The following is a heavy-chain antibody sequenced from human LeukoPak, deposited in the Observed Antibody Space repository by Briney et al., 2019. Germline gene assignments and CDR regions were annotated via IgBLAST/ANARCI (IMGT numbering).Heavy chain of an antibody. V-gene: IGHV3-23*01. CDR3: AKQYYDFWSGFRWFDP. CDR2: ISGNGGST. J-gene: IGHJ5*02. Sequence: GGSLRLSCAASGFTFSSYWMSWVRQAPGKGLEWVSTISGNGGSTYYADSVKGRFTISRDNSKNTLYLQMNSLRAEDTAVYYCAKQYYDFWSGFRWFDPWGQGTLVTVSS. D-gene: IGHD3-3*01. CDR1: GFTFSSYW.